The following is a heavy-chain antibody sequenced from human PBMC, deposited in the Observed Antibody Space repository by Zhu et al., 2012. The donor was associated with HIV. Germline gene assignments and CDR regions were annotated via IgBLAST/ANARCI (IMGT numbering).Heavy chain of an antibody. Sequence: QVQLQESGPGLVKPSETLSLTCTVSGGSISSYYWSWIRQPAGKGLEWIGRIYTSGSTNYNPSLKSRVTMSVDTSKNQFSLKLSSVTAADTAVYYCARDFTYYDILTGYYTQPRGXFDIWGQGQWSPSLQ. CDR1: GGSISSYY. CDR3: ARDFTYYDILTGYYTQPRGXFDI. CDR2: IYTSGST. V-gene: IGHV4-4*07. D-gene: IGHD3-9*01. J-gene: IGHJ3*02.